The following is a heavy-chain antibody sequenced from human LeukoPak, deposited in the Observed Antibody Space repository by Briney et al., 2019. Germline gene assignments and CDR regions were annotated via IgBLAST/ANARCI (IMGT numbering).Heavy chain of an antibody. CDR2: INPNSGGT. D-gene: IGHD3-22*01. Sequence: ASVKVSCKASGYTFTGYYMHWVRQAPGQGLEWMGWINPNSGGTNYAQKFQGRVTMTRDTSISTAYMELSRLRSDDTAVYYCASYPRKYYYDSSGYYDYWGQGTLVTVSS. J-gene: IGHJ4*02. V-gene: IGHV1-2*02. CDR3: ASYPRKYYYDSSGYYDY. CDR1: GYTFTGYY.